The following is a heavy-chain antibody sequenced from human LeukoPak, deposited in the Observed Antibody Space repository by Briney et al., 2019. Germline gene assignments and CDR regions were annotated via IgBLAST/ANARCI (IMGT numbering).Heavy chain of an antibody. V-gene: IGHV4-59*05. CDR2: IYYSGST. CDR3: ARSEYIGYCSSTSCYDWFDP. CDR1: GGSISAYY. Sequence: SETLSLTCTVSGGSISAYYWSWIRQPPGKGLEWIGSIYYSGSTYYNPSLKSRVTISVDTSKNQFSLKLSSVTAADTAVYYCARSEYIGYCSSTSCYDWFDPWGQGTLVTVSS. J-gene: IGHJ5*02. D-gene: IGHD2-2*01.